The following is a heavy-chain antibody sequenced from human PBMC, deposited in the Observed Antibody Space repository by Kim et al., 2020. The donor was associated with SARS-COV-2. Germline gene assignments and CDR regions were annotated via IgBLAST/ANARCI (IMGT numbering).Heavy chain of an antibody. CDR3: AGGGEYYDSSGYWTNAFDI. V-gene: IGHV1-46*01. D-gene: IGHD3-22*01. Sequence: ASVKVSCKASGYTFTSYYMHWVRQAPGQGLEWMGIINPSGGSTSYAQKFQGRVTMTRDTSTSTVYMELSSLRSEDTAVYYCAGGGEYYDSSGYWTNAFDIWGQGTMVTVSS. J-gene: IGHJ3*02. CDR2: INPSGGST. CDR1: GYTFTSYY.